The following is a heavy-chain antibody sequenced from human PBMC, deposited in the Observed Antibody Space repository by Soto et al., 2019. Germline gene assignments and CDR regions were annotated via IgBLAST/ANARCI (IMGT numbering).Heavy chain of an antibody. CDR3: AREGYCSSGSCALYSHDFFGMDV. D-gene: IGHD2-15*01. CDR1: HYSFARYG. CDR2: ISTYNSNT. J-gene: IGHJ6*02. V-gene: IGHV1-18*01. Sequence: ASVKVSCKASHYSFARYGISWVRQAPGQGLEWMGWISTYNSNTKYAHKFQGRVTMTTDTPTSTAYMNLRSLTSDDTAVYYCAREGYCSSGSCALYSHDFFGMDVWGQGTTVTVSS.